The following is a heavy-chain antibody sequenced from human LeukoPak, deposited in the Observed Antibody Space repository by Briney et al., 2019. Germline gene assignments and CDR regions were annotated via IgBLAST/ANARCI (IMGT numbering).Heavy chain of an antibody. CDR2: IKSKTDGGTT. CDR3: ARSPHYGHTVDY. CDR1: GFTFSNAW. V-gene: IGHV3-15*05. Sequence: PGGSLRLSCAASGFTFSNAWMSWVRQAPGKGLEWVGRIKSKTDGGTTDYAAPVKGRFTISRDDSKNTLYLQMNSLRAEDTAVYYCARSPHYGHTVDYWGQGTLVTVSS. J-gene: IGHJ4*02. D-gene: IGHD4-17*01.